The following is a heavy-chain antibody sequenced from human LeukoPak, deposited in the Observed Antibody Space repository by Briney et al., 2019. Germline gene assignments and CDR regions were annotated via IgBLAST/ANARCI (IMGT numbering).Heavy chain of an antibody. CDR1: GGSISSYY. D-gene: IGHD4-17*01. Sequence: PSETLSLTCTVSGGSISSYYWSWIRQPPGKGREWIGYIYYSGSTNYNPSLKSRVTISVDTSKNQFSLKLSSVTAADTAVYYCARTVYGDYENNWFDPWGQGTLVTVSS. J-gene: IGHJ5*02. CDR2: IYYSGST. V-gene: IGHV4-59*01. CDR3: ARTVYGDYENNWFDP.